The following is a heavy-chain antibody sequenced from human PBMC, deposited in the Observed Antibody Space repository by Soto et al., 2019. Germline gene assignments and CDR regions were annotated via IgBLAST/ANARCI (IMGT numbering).Heavy chain of an antibody. CDR2: IYYNGST. Sequence: SETLSLTCTVSGGSISSGDYYWSWIRQPPGKGLEWIGYIYYNGSTYYNPSLKSRVTISVDTSKNQFSLKLSSVTAADTAVYYCARFTVTQDFDYWGQGTLVTVSS. CDR1: GGSISSGDYY. CDR3: ARFTVTQDFDY. D-gene: IGHD4-17*01. J-gene: IGHJ4*02. V-gene: IGHV4-30-4*01.